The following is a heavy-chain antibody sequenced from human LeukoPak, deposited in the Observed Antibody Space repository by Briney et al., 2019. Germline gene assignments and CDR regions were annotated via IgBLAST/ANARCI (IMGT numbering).Heavy chain of an antibody. CDR1: GFTLSSYG. D-gene: IGHD5-12*01. Sequence: GGSLRLSCAASGFTLSSYGMHWVRQAPGKGLEWVAFIRYDGSNKYYADSVKGRFTISRDNSKNTLYLQMNSLRSEDTAVYYCEIYTGYDSFWGQGTLVTVSS. CDR3: EIYTGYDSF. CDR2: IRYDGSNK. J-gene: IGHJ4*02. V-gene: IGHV3-30*02.